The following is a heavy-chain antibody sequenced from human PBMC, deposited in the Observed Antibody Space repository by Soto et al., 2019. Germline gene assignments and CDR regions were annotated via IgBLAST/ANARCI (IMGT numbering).Heavy chain of an antibody. CDR3: ARDTLGWNYSSYYYGMDV. V-gene: IGHV3-21*01. D-gene: IGHD1-7*01. Sequence: EVQLVESGGGLVKPGGSLRLSCAASGFTFSSYSMNWVRQAPGKGLEWVSSISSSSSYIYYADSVKGRFTISRDNAKNSLYLQMNSLRAEDTAVYYCARDTLGWNYSSYYYGMDVWGQGTTVTVSS. CDR2: ISSSSSYI. J-gene: IGHJ6*02. CDR1: GFTFSSYS.